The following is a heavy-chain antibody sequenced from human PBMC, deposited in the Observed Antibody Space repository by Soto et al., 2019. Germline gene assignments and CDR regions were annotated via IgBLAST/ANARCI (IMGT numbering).Heavy chain of an antibody. CDR3: AREYGDSAFDY. V-gene: IGHV3-66*01. Sequence: EVQLVESGGGLVQPGGSLRLSCAASGFTVSSNYMSWVRQAPGKGLEWVSVIYSGGSTYYADSVKGRFTISRDNSKNTRYLQMNSLRAEDTAVYYCAREYGDSAFDYWGQGTLVTVSS. CDR1: GFTVSSNY. CDR2: IYSGGST. D-gene: IGHD4-17*01. J-gene: IGHJ4*02.